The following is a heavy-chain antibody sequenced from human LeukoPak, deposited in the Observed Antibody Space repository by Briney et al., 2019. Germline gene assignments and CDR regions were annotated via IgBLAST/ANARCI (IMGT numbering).Heavy chain of an antibody. CDR1: GFTVSSNY. CDR3: AREYCSGGSCYSGAFDI. V-gene: IGHV3-66*01. J-gene: IGHJ3*02. Sequence: PGGSLRLSCAASGFTVSSNYMSWVRQAPGKGLEWVSVIYSGGSTYYADSVKGRFTISRENAKNSLYLQMNSLRAGDTAVYYCAREYCSGGSCYSGAFDIWGQGTMVTVSS. CDR2: IYSGGST. D-gene: IGHD2-15*01.